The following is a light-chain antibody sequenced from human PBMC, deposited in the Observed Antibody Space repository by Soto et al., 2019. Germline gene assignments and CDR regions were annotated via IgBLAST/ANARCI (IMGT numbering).Light chain of an antibody. V-gene: IGKV3D-15*01. CDR3: QHYENWPPMT. CDR2: GAS. J-gene: IGKJ5*01. Sequence: EIVMTQSPATLSVSHGERATLSCRASHTISSSYLAWYQQKPGQAPRLLIYGASSRATGIPDRFSGSGSGTDFTLTISSLQSEDFAVYYCQHYENWPPMTFGQGTLLEIK. CDR1: HTISSSY.